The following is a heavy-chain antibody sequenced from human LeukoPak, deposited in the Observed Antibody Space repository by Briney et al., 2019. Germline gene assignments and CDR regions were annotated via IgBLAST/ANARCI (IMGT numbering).Heavy chain of an antibody. Sequence: RASVKVSCKASGGTFSSYAISWVRQAPGQGLEWMGLIHPSGGSTDYAQKFQGRVTMTGDTSTTTVYMELSSLRSEDTGVYYCARDLDHSGNYHTFDYWGQGTLVTVSS. D-gene: IGHD1-26*01. V-gene: IGHV1-46*01. J-gene: IGHJ4*02. CDR3: ARDLDHSGNYHTFDY. CDR2: IHPSGGST. CDR1: GGTFSSYA.